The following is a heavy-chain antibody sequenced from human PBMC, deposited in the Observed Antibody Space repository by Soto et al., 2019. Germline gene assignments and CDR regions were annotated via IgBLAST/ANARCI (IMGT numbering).Heavy chain of an antibody. D-gene: IGHD3-9*01. CDR3: AREGILTGTPLFFDY. CDR1: GFTFSSYA. V-gene: IGHV3-30-3*01. CDR2: ISYDGSNK. Sequence: GSLRLSCAASGFTFSSYAMHWVRQAPGKGLEWVAVISYDGSNKYYADSVKGRFTISRDNSKNTLYLQMNSLRAEDTAVYYCAREGILTGTPLFFDYWGQGTLVTVSS. J-gene: IGHJ4*02.